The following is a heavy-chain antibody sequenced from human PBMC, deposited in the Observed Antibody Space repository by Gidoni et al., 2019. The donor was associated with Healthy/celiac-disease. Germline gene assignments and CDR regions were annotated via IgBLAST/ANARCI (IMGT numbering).Heavy chain of an antibody. J-gene: IGHJ6*03. Sequence: QVQLVESGGGVVQPGRSLRLSCAASGFTFSSYGLHWVRQAPGKGLEWVAVISYDGSNKYYADSVKGRFTISRDHSKNTLYLQMNSLRAEDTAVYYCAKEGSIAAAAYYYYYMDVWGKGTTVTVSS. CDR2: ISYDGSNK. CDR3: AKEGSIAAAAYYYYYMDV. CDR1: GFTFSSYG. V-gene: IGHV3-30*18. D-gene: IGHD6-13*01.